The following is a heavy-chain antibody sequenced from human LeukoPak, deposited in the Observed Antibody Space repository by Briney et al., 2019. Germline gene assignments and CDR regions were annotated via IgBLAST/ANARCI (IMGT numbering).Heavy chain of an antibody. V-gene: IGHV3-7*03. CDR2: IKQDGSEK. CDR1: GFTFSSYW. CDR3: ARVILYGSGSYYIDY. J-gene: IGHJ4*02. Sequence: GGSLRLSCAASGFTFSSYWMSWVRQAPGKGLGWVANIKQDGSEKYYVDSVKGRFTISRDNAKNSLYLQMNSLRAEDTAVYYCARVILYGSGSYYIDYWGQGTLVTVSS. D-gene: IGHD3-10*01.